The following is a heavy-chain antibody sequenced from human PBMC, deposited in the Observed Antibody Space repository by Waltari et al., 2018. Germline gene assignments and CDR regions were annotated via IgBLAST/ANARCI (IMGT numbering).Heavy chain of an antibody. CDR2: IWYDGSNK. CDR3: ARDKAVAGSRLDY. V-gene: IGHV3-33*01. D-gene: IGHD6-19*01. CDR1: GFTFSSYG. J-gene: IGHJ4*02. Sequence: QVQLVESGGGVVQPGRSLRLSCAASGFTFSSYGMHWVRQAPGKGLEWVAVIWYDGSNKYYADSVKGRFTISRDNSKNTLYLQMNSLRDEDTAVYYCARDKAVAGSRLDYWGQGTLVTVSS.